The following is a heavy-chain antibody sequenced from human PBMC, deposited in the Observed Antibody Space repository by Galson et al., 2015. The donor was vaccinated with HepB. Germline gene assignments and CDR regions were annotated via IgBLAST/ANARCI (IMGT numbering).Heavy chain of an antibody. CDR1: GFTFSSYS. CDR2: ISSSSSYI. CDR3: ARDRWNDPDAFSI. D-gene: IGHD1-1*01. Sequence: SLRLSCAASGFTFSSYSMNWVRQAPGKGLEWVSSISSSSSYIYYAGSVKGRFTMSRDNAKNSLYLQMNSLRAEDTAVYYCARDRWNDPDAFSIWGQGTMVTVSS. J-gene: IGHJ3*02. V-gene: IGHV3-21*01.